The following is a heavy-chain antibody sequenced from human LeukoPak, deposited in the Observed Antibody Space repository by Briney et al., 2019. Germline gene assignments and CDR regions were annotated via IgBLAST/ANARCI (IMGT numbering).Heavy chain of an antibody. Sequence: PSETLSLTCTVSGGSISSSSYYRGWIRQPPGKGLEWVSVIYGGGSTYYADSVKGRFTISRDNSKNTLYLQMNSLRAEDTAVYYCAGNNIVVVTASLHYRFDPWGQGTLVTVSS. J-gene: IGHJ5*02. CDR2: IYGGGST. CDR3: AGNNIVVVTASLHYRFDP. D-gene: IGHD2-21*02. CDR1: GGSISSSSYY. V-gene: IGHV3-66*01.